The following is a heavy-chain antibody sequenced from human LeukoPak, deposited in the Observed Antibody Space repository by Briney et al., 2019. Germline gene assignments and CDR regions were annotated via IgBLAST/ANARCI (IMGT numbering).Heavy chain of an antibody. CDR2: IKPDGSER. J-gene: IGHJ4*02. CDR1: GLTFTDFW. V-gene: IGHV3-7*03. CDR3: SGRDSSRSPRAY. Sequence: GGSLRLSCAASGLTFTDFWMNWVRLAPGRGLEWLANIKPDGSERYYVDSVKGRFAISRDNAKNEVYLEMNSVRAEDTGAYYCSGRDSSRSPRAYWGQGTLVSVSS. D-gene: IGHD2-2*01.